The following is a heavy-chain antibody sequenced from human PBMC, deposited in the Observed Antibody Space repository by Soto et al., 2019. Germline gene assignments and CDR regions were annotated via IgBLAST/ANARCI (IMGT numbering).Heavy chain of an antibody. J-gene: IGHJ4*02. Sequence: NPSETLSLTCAVYGGSFSGYYWSWIRQPPGKGLEWIGEINHSGSTNYNPSLKSRVTISVGTSKNQFSLKLSSVTAADTAVYYCARGHYDFWSGYYIREYFDYWGQGTLVTVPQ. CDR1: GGSFSGYY. CDR3: ARGHYDFWSGYYIREYFDY. V-gene: IGHV4-34*01. CDR2: INHSGST. D-gene: IGHD3-3*01.